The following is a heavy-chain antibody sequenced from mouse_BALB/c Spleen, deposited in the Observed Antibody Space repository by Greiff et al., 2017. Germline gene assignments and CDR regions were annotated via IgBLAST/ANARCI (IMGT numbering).Heavy chain of an antibody. CDR3: ARSKKYGNPEGVYAMDY. CDR2: ISYSGST. J-gene: IGHJ4*01. CDR1: GYSITSDYA. D-gene: IGHD2-10*02. Sequence: EVKLQESGPGLVKPSQSLSLTCTVTGYSITSDYAWNWIRQFPGNKLEWMGYISYSGSTSYNPSLKSRISITRDTSKNQFFLQLNSVTTEDTATYYCARSKKYGNPEGVYAMDYWGQGTSVTVAS. V-gene: IGHV3-2*02.